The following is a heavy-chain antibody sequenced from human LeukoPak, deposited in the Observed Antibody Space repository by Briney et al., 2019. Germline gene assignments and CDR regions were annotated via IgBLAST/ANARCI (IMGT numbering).Heavy chain of an antibody. J-gene: IGHJ6*03. CDR3: SKDRSLATLTRAGDMDV. CDR1: GFTFSSYA. V-gene: IGHV3-64*01. Sequence: GWALRLSCAASGFTFSSYAMHWVRQAPGKGLEYVSAISSNGGSTDYAYSVKDRFTIYRDNYRNTLYLHMGSLRAEDMAVYVFSKDRSLATLTRAGDMDVWGKGATVTISS. CDR2: ISSNGGST. D-gene: IGHD5-24*01.